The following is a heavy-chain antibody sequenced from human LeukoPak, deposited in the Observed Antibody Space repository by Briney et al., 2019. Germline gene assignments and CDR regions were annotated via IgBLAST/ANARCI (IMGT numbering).Heavy chain of an antibody. CDR3: ARDSGGYYFDY. Sequence: SETLSLTCTVSGGSISSSSYYWGWIRQPPGKGLEWIGNIYYRGNTYYSPSLKSRLTISVDTSKNKVSLRLSSVTAADTAVYYCARDSGGYYFDYWGQGTLVTVS. D-gene: IGHD3-22*01. CDR1: GGSISSSSYY. CDR2: IYYRGNT. V-gene: IGHV4-39*01. J-gene: IGHJ4*01.